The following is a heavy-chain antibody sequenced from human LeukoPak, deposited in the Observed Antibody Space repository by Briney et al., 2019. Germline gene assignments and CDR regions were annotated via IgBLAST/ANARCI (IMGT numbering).Heavy chain of an antibody. CDR1: GDSVSSNSVA. CDR3: ARDREVLRGVFDY. Sequence: SQTLSLTCAISGDSVSSNSVAWNWIRQSPSRGLEWLGRTYRGSKHYAGSVNSRITINPDTSKNQFSLHLNSVTPEDTAVYYCARDREVLRGVFDYWGQGTLVTVSS. V-gene: IGHV6-1*01. D-gene: IGHD3-10*01. CDR2: TYRGSK. J-gene: IGHJ4*02.